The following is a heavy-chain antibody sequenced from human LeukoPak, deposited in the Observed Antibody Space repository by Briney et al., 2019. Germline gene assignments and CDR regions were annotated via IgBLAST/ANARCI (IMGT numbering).Heavy chain of an antibody. J-gene: IGHJ4*02. CDR1: GVSISSSGYY. Sequence: PSETLSLTCTVSGVSISSSGYYWGWIRQPPGKGLEWIGSIYYSGTTYYNPSLKSRVAISVDTSKNQFSLKLSSVTAADTAVYYYARHVGYEYFDYWGQGALVTVSS. CDR2: IYYSGTT. CDR3: ARHVGYEYFDY. D-gene: IGHD5-12*01. V-gene: IGHV4-39*01.